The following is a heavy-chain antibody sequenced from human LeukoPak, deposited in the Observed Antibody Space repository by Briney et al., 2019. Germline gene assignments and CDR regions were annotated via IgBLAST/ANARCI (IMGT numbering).Heavy chain of an antibody. V-gene: IGHV4-59*01. CDR1: GGSISSYY. D-gene: IGHD2-15*01. CDR2: IYYSGSI. Sequence: SETLSLTCTVSGGSISSYYWSWIRQPPGKGLEWIGYIYYSGSINYNPSLKSRVTISVDTSKNQFSLKLSSVTAADTAVYYCARDCSGGSCYSEGGYYYGMDVWGQGTTVTVSS. CDR3: ARDCSGGSCYSEGGYYYGMDV. J-gene: IGHJ6*02.